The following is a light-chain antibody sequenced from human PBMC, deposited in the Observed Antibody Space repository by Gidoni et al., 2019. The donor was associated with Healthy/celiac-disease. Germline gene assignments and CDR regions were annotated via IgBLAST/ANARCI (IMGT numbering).Light chain of an antibody. V-gene: IGLV3-1*01. CDR2: QDS. CDR1: KLGDKY. J-gene: IGLJ1*01. CDR3: QAWDSSTGGV. Sequence: SYELTQPPSVSVSPVQTASITCSGDKLGDKYACWYQQKPGQSPVLVIYQDSKRPSGIPERFSGSNSGNTATLTISGTQAMDEADYYCQAWDSSTGGVFGTGTKVTVL.